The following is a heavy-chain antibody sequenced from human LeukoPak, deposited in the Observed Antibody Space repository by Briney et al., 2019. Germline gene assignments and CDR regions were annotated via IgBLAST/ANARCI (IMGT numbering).Heavy chain of an antibody. Sequence: SETLSLTCTVSSGSISSYDWSWIRQPAGKGLEWIGRIDTSGSPNYNPSLKSRVTISVGTSKNQCSLRLISVTAAATAVYYCAGRPIKLFGVVIRSRRHWFDPWGQGTLVTVSS. CDR3: AGRPIKLFGVVIRSRRHWFDP. CDR1: SGSISSYD. CDR2: IDTSGSP. J-gene: IGHJ5*02. D-gene: IGHD3-3*01. V-gene: IGHV4-4*07.